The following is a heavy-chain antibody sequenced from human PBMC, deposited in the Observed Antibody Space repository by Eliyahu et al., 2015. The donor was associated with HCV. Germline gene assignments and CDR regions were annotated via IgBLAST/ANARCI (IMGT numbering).Heavy chain of an antibody. CDR1: GGSISSSNX. V-gene: IGHV4-4*02. CDR3: ARVNIVVVPAAIVIGMDV. D-gene: IGHD2-2*01. J-gene: IGHJ6*02. CDR2: IYHCGST. Sequence: QVQLQESGPGLVKPSGTLSLTCAVSGGSISSSNXWSWVRQPPGKGLEWIGEIYHCGSTNYNPSLKSRVTISVDKSKNQFSLKLSSVTAADTAVYYCARVNIVVVPAAIVIGMDVWGQGTTVTVSS.